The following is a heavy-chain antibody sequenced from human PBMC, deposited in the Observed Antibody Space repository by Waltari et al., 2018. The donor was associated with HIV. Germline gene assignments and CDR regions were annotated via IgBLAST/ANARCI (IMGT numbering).Heavy chain of an antibody. V-gene: IGHV3-66*01. D-gene: IGHD2-21*02. CDR3: ASIAYCGGDCYPRGMDV. Sequence: EVQLVESGGGLVQPGGSLRLSCAASGFTVSSNYMSWVRQAPGKGLEWVSVIYSGGSTDYADSVNGRFTISRDNSKNTLYLQMNSLRAEDTAVYYCASIAYCGGDCYPRGMDVWGQGTTVTVSS. CDR2: IYSGGST. CDR1: GFTVSSNY. J-gene: IGHJ6*02.